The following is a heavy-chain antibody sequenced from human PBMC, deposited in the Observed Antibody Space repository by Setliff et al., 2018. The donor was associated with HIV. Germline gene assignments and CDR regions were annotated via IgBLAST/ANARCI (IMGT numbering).Heavy chain of an antibody. Sequence: LSLTCTVSGGSISSYYWSWIRQAPGKGLEWVSYMSFRRSSIYYTDSVQGRFTISRDIAKNSVYLQMNSLRAEDTAVYYCAYSGDNVNDAFDLWGQGTMVTVSS. CDR2: MSFRRSSI. CDR3: AYSGDNVNDAFDL. D-gene: IGHD6-19*01. V-gene: IGHV3-11*01. CDR1: GGSISSYY. J-gene: IGHJ3*01.